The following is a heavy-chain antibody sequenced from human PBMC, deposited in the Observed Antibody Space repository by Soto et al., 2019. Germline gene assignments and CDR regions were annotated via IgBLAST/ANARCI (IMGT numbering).Heavy chain of an antibody. CDR3: AREPTEACSGGSCYRCDR. CDR1: GFTFSSYG. J-gene: IGHJ5*02. Sequence: QVQLVESGGGVVQPGRSLRLSCAASGFTFSSYGMHWVRQAPGKGLEWVAVIWYDGSNKYYADSVKGRFTIYRDNSKKIXHLQMNSLGAEDRAVLYGAREPTEACSGGSCYRCDRWGQVTLVTVPS. D-gene: IGHD2-15*01. V-gene: IGHV3-33*01. CDR2: IWYDGSNK.